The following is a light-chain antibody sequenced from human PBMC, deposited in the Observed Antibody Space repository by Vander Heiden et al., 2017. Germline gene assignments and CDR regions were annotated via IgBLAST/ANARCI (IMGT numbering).Light chain of an antibody. J-gene: IGKJ4*01. V-gene: IGKV4-1*01. Sequence: DIVMTQSPDSLAVSLGDRATINCKSSQGVLYNSNNRNYIAWYQQKPGQPPKLLIYWASTREAGVPDRCSGSGSGKYFTLTSSSLQAEDVAVYFCQRYHSIPLTFGGGTKVEIK. CDR2: WAS. CDR1: QGVLYNSNNRNY. CDR3: QRYHSIPLT.